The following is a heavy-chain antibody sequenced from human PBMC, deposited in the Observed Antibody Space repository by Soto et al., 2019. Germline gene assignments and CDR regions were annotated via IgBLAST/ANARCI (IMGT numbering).Heavy chain of an antibody. Sequence: TSETLSLTCAVYGGSFSGYYWSWIRQPPGKGLEWIGEINHSGSTNYNPSLKSRVTISVDTSKNQFSLKLSSVTAADTAVYYCARLGRSGWYPYYFDYWGQGTLVTVSS. CDR1: GGSFSGYY. CDR2: INHSGST. D-gene: IGHD6-19*01. J-gene: IGHJ4*02. V-gene: IGHV4-34*01. CDR3: ARLGRSGWYPYYFDY.